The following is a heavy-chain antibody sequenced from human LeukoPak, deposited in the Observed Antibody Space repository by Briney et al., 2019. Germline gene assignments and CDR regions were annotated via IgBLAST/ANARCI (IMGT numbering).Heavy chain of an antibody. V-gene: IGHV3-30*04. J-gene: IGHJ4*02. CDR3: AKAAGITMIVAGY. Sequence: GGSLRLSCAASGFAFSTYPMHWVRQAPGKGLEWVAIISSDGTSRYYADAVKGRFTFSRDNSKNTLYLQMNSLRAEDTAVYYCAKAAGITMIVAGYWGQGTLVTVSS. CDR2: ISSDGTSR. D-gene: IGHD3-22*01. CDR1: GFAFSTYP.